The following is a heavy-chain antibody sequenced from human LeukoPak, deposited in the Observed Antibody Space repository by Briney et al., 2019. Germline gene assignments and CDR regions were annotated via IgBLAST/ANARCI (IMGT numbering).Heavy chain of an antibody. D-gene: IGHD3-10*01. V-gene: IGHV3-30*02. Sequence: GGSLRVFCAASGFTFSSYGMHWVRQAPGKGLEWVAFIRYDGSNKYYADSVKGRFTISRDNSENTLYLQMNSLRAEDTAVYYCAKAGFTMVRGANDYWGQGTLVTVSS. CDR3: AKAGFTMVRGANDY. CDR1: GFTFSSYG. CDR2: IRYDGSNK. J-gene: IGHJ4*02.